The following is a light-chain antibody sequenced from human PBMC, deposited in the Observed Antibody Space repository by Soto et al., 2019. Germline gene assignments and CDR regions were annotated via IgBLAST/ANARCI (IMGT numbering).Light chain of an antibody. J-gene: IGLJ2*01. CDR1: SSDVGGYNY. CDR2: EVS. Sequence: QSVLTQPASVSGSPGQSITIPCTGTSSDVGGYNYVSWYQQHPGKAPKLMIYEVSNRPSGVSNRFSGSKSGNTASLTISGLQAEDEADYYCSSYTSSSTLGVFGGGTMVTVL. CDR3: SSYTSSSTLGV. V-gene: IGLV2-14*01.